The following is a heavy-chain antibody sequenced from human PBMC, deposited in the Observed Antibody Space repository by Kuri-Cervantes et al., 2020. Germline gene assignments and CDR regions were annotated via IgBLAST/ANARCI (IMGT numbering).Heavy chain of an antibody. D-gene: IGHD2-15*01. J-gene: IGHJ4*02. V-gene: IGHV4-31*01. CDR2: IYYSGST. Sequence: SCTVSGGSISSGGYYWSWIRQHPGKGLEWIGYIYYSGSTYYNPSLKSLVTISVDTSKNQFSLKLSSVTAADTAVYYCAGSVVVAAAFDYWGQGTLVTVSS. CDR3: AGSVVVAAAFDY. CDR1: GGSISSGGYY.